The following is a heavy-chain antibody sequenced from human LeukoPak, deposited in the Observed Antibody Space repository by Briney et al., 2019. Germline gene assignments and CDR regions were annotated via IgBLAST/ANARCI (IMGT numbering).Heavy chain of an antibody. J-gene: IGHJ4*02. Sequence: ASVKVSCKASGYTFTSYDINWGRQATGQGPEWRGWMNPNSGNTGYAQKLQGRVHMIRNTSIRTAYMDLSSLRSEDTAVYYCARGRSHRYWAQGTLVTVSS. CDR2: MNPNSGNT. D-gene: IGHD1-26*01. CDR1: GYTFTSYD. CDR3: ARGRSHRY. V-gene: IGHV1-8*01.